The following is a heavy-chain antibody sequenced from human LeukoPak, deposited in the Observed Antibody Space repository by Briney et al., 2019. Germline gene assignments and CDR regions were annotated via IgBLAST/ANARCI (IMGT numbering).Heavy chain of an antibody. CDR3: VKDWRDESNCGGDCLQY. Sequence: PGGPLRLSCVASGFTFSAYSMTWVRQAPGKGLDWVSSISVSGGGTYYADSVRGRFTISRDNSKNTLYLHMNSLRAEDTAVYYCVKDWRDESNCGGDCLQYWGQGTLVTVSS. D-gene: IGHD2-21*02. CDR2: ISVSGGGT. V-gene: IGHV3-23*01. CDR1: GFTFSAYS. J-gene: IGHJ4*02.